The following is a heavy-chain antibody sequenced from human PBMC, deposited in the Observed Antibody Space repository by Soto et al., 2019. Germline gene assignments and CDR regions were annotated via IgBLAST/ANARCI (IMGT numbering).Heavy chain of an antibody. CDR3: AKDGHLYVFVTCYYLTGHYFDY. Sequence: GGSLRLSCVASRLFSNNYAVIWVSQAPGEGLEWVSLISAGGGSPNYEDPIKGRLTISRDDSNNMVYLQMNSLRAEDTAVYYCAKDGHLYVFVTCYYLTGHYFDYRGQGTPVTVSS. CDR2: ISAGGGSP. V-gene: IGHV3-23*01. D-gene: IGHD3-9*01. CDR1: RLFSNNYA. J-gene: IGHJ4*02.